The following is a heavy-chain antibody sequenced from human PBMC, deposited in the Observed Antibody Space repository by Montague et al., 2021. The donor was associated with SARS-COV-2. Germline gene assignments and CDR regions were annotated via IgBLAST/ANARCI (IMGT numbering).Heavy chain of an antibody. CDR1: GGSISSSSYY. CDR3: ARQGNSSGWFKPDAFDI. CDR2: IYYSGST. V-gene: IGHV4-39*01. D-gene: IGHD6-19*01. Sequence: SETLSLTYTVSGGSISSSSYYWGWIRQPPGKGLEWIGSIYYSGSTYYNPSLKSRVTISVDTSKNQFSLKLSSVTAADTAVYYCARQGNSSGWFKPDAFDIWGQGTMVTVSS. J-gene: IGHJ3*02.